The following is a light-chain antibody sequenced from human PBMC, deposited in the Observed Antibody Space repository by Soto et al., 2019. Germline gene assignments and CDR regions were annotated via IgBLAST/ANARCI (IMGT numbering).Light chain of an antibody. CDR1: QSVRSY. Sequence: EIVLTQSPATLSLSPGERATLSCRASQSVRSYLAWYQQKPGQAPRLLIYDASNRATGIPARFSGSGSGTDFTLTIRSLEPEDFAVYYCQQRSSWPRTFGQGTKVEI. J-gene: IGKJ1*01. V-gene: IGKV3-11*01. CDR3: QQRSSWPRT. CDR2: DAS.